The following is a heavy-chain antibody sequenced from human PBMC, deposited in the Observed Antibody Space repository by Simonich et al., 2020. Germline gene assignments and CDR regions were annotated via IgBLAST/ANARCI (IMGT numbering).Heavy chain of an antibody. D-gene: IGHD6-25*01. CDR3: ARGGLGHWYFDL. CDR1: GYTFTGYY. J-gene: IGHJ2*01. Sequence: QVQLVQSGAEVKKPGASVKVSCKASGYTFTGYYMHWVRQAPGKGVEWMGWINPNRGGTNYAQKFQGRVTMTRDTSISTAYMGLSRLRSDDTAVYYCARGGLGHWYFDLWGRGTLVTVSS. V-gene: IGHV1-2*02. CDR2: INPNRGGT.